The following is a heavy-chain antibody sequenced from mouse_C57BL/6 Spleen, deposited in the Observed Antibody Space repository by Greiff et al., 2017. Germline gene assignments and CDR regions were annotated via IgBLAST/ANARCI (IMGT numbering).Heavy chain of an antibody. CDR3: ARGAVVATDWYFDV. CDR2: INPNNGGT. CDR1: GYTFTDYY. D-gene: IGHD1-1*01. Sequence: VQLQQSGPELVKPGASVKISCKASGYTFTDYYMNWVKQSHGKSLEWIGDINPNNGGTSYNQKFKGKATLPVDKASSTAYMELRSLTSEDSAVYYCARGAVVATDWYFDVWGTGTTVTVSS. J-gene: IGHJ1*03. V-gene: IGHV1-26*01.